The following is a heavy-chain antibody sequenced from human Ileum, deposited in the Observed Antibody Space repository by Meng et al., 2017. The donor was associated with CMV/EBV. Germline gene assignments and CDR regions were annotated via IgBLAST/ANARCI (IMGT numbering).Heavy chain of an antibody. J-gene: IGHJ3*01. Sequence: GGSLRLSCSASGFTFSGYCMSWVRQAPGKGLEWVSAIRDSGANTYYAGSVTGRFTISRDNSHNTLYLQMHSLRAEDTAVYYCARALGLGAVMPNYDAFDLWGQWTVVTVSS. V-gene: IGHV3-23*01. CDR2: IRDSGANT. CDR3: ARALGLGAVMPNYDAFDL. D-gene: IGHD6-19*01. CDR1: GFTFSGYC.